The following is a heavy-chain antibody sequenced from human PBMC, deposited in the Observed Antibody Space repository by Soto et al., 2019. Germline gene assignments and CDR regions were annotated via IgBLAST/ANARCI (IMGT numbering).Heavy chain of an antibody. CDR1: GFTFSRSG. CDR2: ISYDGSNK. CDR3: AKDSIAGRPDYNYGMDV. Sequence: GGSLRLSCAASGFTFSRSGMHWVRQAPGKGLEWVALISYDGSNKYYADSVKGRFTISRDNSKNTLRVQMNSLRAEDTAVYYCAKDSIAGRPDYNYGMDVWGQGTTVTVSS. J-gene: IGHJ6*02. D-gene: IGHD6-6*01. V-gene: IGHV3-30*18.